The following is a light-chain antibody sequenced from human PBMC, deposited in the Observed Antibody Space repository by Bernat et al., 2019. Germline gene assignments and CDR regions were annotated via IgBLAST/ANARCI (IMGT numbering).Light chain of an antibody. CDR2: AAS. V-gene: IGKV1-39*01. CDR1: HSIDSY. CDR3: QQSSSTPRT. Sequence: DIQMTQSPSSLSASVGDRVTITCRASHSIDSYLHWYQQQSGKAPKLLIYAASSLQSGVPSRFSGSGSGTDFTLTISSLQPEDSATYYCQQSSSTPRTFGQGTKLEIK. J-gene: IGKJ1*01.